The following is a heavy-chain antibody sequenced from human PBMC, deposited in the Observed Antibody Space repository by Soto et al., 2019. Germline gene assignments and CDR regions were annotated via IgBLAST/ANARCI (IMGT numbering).Heavy chain of an antibody. D-gene: IGHD3-9*01. CDR1: GYTFTSYD. CDR3: ARVSFERDAFDI. V-gene: IGHV1-8*01. Sequence: ASVKVSFKASGYTFTSYDINWVLQATGQGLECMGWMNPNSGNTGYAQKFQGRVTMTRNTSISTAYMELSSLRSEDTAVYYCARVSFERDAFDIWGQGTMVTVSS. J-gene: IGHJ3*02. CDR2: MNPNSGNT.